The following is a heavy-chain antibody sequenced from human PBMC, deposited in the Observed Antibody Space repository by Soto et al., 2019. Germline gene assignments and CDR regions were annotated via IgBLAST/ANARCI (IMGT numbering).Heavy chain of an antibody. V-gene: IGHV1-46*03. CDR2: INPSAGST. CDR1: GYTFSSYY. Sequence: GGPVKVSCKASGYTFSSYYMHWVRQAPGQGLEWMGVINPSAGSTSYAQKFQGRVTMTRDTSTSTVYMDLSSLRSEDTAVYYCVRESTPTRWFDPWGQGTLVTVSS. D-gene: IGHD2-2*01. J-gene: IGHJ5*02. CDR3: VRESTPTRWFDP.